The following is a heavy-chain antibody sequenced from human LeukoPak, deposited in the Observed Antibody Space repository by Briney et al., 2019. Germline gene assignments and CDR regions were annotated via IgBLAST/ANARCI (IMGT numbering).Heavy chain of an antibody. V-gene: IGHV3-66*02. CDR3: ARDYYDSSGAGSL. J-gene: IGHJ4*02. CDR2: IYSGGST. CDR1: GFTVSSNY. D-gene: IGHD3-22*01. Sequence: GGSLRLSCAASGFTVSSNYMSWVRQAPGKGLEWVSVIYSGGSTYYADSVKGRFTISRDNSKNTMYLQMNSLRAEDTAVYYCARDYYDSSGAGSLWGQGTLVTVSS.